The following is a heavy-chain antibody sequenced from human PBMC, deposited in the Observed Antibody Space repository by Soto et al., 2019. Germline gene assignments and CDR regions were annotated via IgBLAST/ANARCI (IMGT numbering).Heavy chain of an antibody. CDR1: GGSVSSGSYY. V-gene: IGHV4-61*01. D-gene: IGHD6-13*01. CDR2: IYYSGST. CDR3: ARLPCYSSSWYCYYDGMDV. J-gene: IGHJ6*02. Sequence: PSETLSLTCTVSGGSVSSGSYYWGWIRQPPGKGLEWIGYIYYSGSTNYNPSLKSRVTISVDTSKNQFSLKLSSVTAADTAVYYCARLPCYSSSWYCYYDGMDVWGLGTTVTVS.